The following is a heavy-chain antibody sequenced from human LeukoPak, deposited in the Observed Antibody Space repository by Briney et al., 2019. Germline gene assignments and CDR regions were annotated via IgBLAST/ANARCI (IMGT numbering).Heavy chain of an antibody. J-gene: IGHJ4*02. CDR3: ARRSFTYSSSWFFDY. CDR1: GGSISSGGYY. D-gene: IGHD6-13*01. Sequence: SETLSLTCTVSGGSISSGGYYWSWIRQHPGKGLEWIGYIYYSGSTYYNPSLKSRVTISVDTSKNQFSLKLSSVTAADTAVYYCARRSFTYSSSWFFDYWGQGTLVTVSS. V-gene: IGHV4-31*03. CDR2: IYYSGST.